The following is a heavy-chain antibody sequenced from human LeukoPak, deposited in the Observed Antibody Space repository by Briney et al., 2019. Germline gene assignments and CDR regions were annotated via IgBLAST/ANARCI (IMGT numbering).Heavy chain of an antibody. Sequence: PSETLSLTCTVSGGSISSGGYYWSWIRQPPGKSLEWIGYIYHSGSTYYNPSLKSRVTISVDRSKNQFSLKLSSVTAADTAVYYCARGWELPDFDYWGQGTLVTVSS. V-gene: IGHV4-30-2*01. J-gene: IGHJ4*02. CDR1: GGSISSGGYY. CDR3: ARGWELPDFDY. D-gene: IGHD1-26*01. CDR2: IYHSGST.